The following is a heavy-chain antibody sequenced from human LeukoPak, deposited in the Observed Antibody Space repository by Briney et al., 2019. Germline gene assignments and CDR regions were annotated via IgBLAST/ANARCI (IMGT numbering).Heavy chain of an antibody. CDR3: AKDLPGYSSGWYADY. CDR2: ISGSGGST. Sequence: PGGSLRLSCAASGFTFSSYAMSWVRQAPGKGLEWVSAISGSGGSTYYADSVKGRFTISRDNSKNTLYLQMNSPRAEDTAVYYCAKDLPGYSSGWYADYWGQGTLVTVSS. CDR1: GFTFSSYA. J-gene: IGHJ4*02. V-gene: IGHV3-23*01. D-gene: IGHD6-19*01.